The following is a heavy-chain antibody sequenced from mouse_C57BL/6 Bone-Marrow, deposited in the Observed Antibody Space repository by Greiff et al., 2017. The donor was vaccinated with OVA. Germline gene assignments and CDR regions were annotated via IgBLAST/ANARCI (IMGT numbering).Heavy chain of an antibody. CDR1: GYTFTDYY. CDR3: ARPPIWYGSSPYAMDY. V-gene: IGHV1-75*01. D-gene: IGHD1-1*01. J-gene: IGHJ4*01. CDR2: IFPGSGST. Sequence: QVQLQQSGPELVKPGASVKISCKASGYTFTDYYINWVKQRPGQGLEWIGWIFPGSGSTYYNEKFKGKATLTVDKSSSTAYMLLSSLTSEDSAVYFCARPPIWYGSSPYAMDYWGQGTSVTVSS.